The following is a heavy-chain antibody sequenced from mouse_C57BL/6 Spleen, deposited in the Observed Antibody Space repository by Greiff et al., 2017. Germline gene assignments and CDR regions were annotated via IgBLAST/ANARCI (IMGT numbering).Heavy chain of an antibody. CDR1: GFSLTSYG. Sequence: QVQLKQSGPGLVQPSQSLSITCTVSGFSLTSYGVHWVRQSPGKGLEWLGVIWSGGSTDYNAAFISRLSISKDNSKSQVFFKMNSLQVDDTAIYYCARLDDYAMDYWGQGTSVTVSS. CDR2: IWSGGST. CDR3: ARLDDYAMDY. V-gene: IGHV2-2*01. J-gene: IGHJ4*01.